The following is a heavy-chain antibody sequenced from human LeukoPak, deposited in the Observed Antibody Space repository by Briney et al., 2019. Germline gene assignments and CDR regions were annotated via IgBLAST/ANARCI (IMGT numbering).Heavy chain of an antibody. CDR1: GDSVSSNRAS. CDR3: SRSDGASDFDY. V-gene: IGHV6-1*01. Sequence: SQTLSLTCAISGDSVSSNRASWTWIRQSPSRGLEWLGRTYYRSKWYNDYAVSLKSRISINPDTSKNQFSLQLNSVTPEDTAVYYCSRSDGASDFDYWGQEALGTDSS. CDR2: TYYRSKWYN. J-gene: IGHJ4*02. D-gene: IGHD5-24*01.